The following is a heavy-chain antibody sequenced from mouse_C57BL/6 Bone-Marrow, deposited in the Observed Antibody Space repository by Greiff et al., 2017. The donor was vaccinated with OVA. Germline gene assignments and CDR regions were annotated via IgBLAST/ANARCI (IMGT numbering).Heavy chain of an antibody. J-gene: IGHJ3*01. CDR2: LYPGDGDT. CDR3: AGVEGNYDYAC. Sequence: VKLQESGPELVKPGASVKISCKASGYAFSSSWMNWVQQRPGKGLEWIGRLYPGDGDTNYNGKFKGKATLTADKSSSTAYVQLSGLSAEDSAVCFCAGVEGNYDYACWGQGALVTGSA. D-gene: IGHD2-1*01. V-gene: IGHV1-82*01. CDR1: GYAFSSSW.